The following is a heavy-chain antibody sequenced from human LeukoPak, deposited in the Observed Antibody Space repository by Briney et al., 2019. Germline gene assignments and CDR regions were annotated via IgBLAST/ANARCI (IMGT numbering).Heavy chain of an antibody. CDR1: GFTFSSYA. Sequence: PTGTSLRLSCAASGFTFSSYAIHWARQAPGKGLGWVAVISFDGTDAFYADSVKGRFTISRDNSKNTLYLQMNSLRADDTAVYYCAKVGRSNKPGGWGQGTLVTVSS. CDR2: ISFDGTDA. V-gene: IGHV3-30*04. CDR3: AKVGRSNKPGG. J-gene: IGHJ4*02. D-gene: IGHD1/OR15-1a*01.